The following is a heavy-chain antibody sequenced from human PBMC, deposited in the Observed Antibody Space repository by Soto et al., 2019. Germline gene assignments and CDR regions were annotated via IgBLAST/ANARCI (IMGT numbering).Heavy chain of an antibody. CDR3: AKDHGGYSSSWYDYNWFDP. Sequence: GGSLRLSCAASGFTFSSYGMHWVRQAPGKGLEWVAVISYDGSNKYYADSVKGRFTISRDNSKNTLYLQMNSLRAEDTAVYYCAKDHGGYSSSWYDYNWFDPWGQGTLVTVSS. CDR2: ISYDGSNK. V-gene: IGHV3-30*18. J-gene: IGHJ5*02. CDR1: GFTFSSYG. D-gene: IGHD6-13*01.